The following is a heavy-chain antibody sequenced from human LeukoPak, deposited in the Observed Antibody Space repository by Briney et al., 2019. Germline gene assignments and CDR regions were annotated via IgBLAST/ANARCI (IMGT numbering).Heavy chain of an antibody. J-gene: IGHJ4*02. D-gene: IGHD3-22*01. CDR2: ISNSGGST. CDR3: AKKASSGYYYAFDY. V-gene: IGHV3-23*01. Sequence: GGSLRLSCAASGFTFSSYATSWVRQGPGKGLEWVSAISNSGGSTYYADSVKGRFTISKDNSKNTPYLEMNSLSAEDTAVYYCAKKASSGYYYAFDYWGQGTLVTVSS. CDR1: GFTFSSYA.